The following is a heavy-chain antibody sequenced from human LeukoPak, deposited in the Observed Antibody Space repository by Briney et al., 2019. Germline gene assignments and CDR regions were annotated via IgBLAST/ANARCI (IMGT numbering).Heavy chain of an antibody. J-gene: IGHJ4*02. V-gene: IGHV3-74*01. Sequence: GRSLRLSCAASGLTFSSYWIHWVRHAPGKWLVWVSRINSDASSTTHADSVKGRFTISRDNAKNTLYLQMNSLRAEDTAVYYCATHGSSGYGDYWSQGTLVTVSS. CDR3: ATHGSSGYGDY. CDR1: GLTFSSYW. CDR2: INSDASST. D-gene: IGHD3-22*01.